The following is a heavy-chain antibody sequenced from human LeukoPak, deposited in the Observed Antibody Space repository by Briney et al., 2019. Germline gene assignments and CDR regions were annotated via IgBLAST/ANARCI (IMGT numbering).Heavy chain of an antibody. V-gene: IGHV3-7*01. CDR3: ARDLGTWFDP. D-gene: IGHD3/OR15-3a*01. CDR2: VKVDGSEK. J-gene: IGHJ5*02. CDR1: GFSFINYW. Sequence: GGSLRLSCAASGFSFINYWMSWVRQAPGKGLEWVANVKVDGSEKYYVDSVKGRFTISRDNAKNSLYLQMNSLRADDTAVYYCARDLGTWFDPWGQGTLVTVSS.